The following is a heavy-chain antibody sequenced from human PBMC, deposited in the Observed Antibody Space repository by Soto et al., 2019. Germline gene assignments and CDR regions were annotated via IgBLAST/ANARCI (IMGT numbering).Heavy chain of an antibody. Sequence: GASVKVSCKASGGTFNSYVISWVRQAPGQGLEWMGGITPMFGTPNYAEKFQGRVTITADESTRTAYMELSSLRSEDTAVYYCARTVVVTASAFLYYGMDVWGQGTTVTVSS. CDR3: ARTVVVTASAFLYYGMDV. J-gene: IGHJ6*02. CDR1: GGTFNSYV. CDR2: ITPMFGTP. D-gene: IGHD2-21*02. V-gene: IGHV1-69*13.